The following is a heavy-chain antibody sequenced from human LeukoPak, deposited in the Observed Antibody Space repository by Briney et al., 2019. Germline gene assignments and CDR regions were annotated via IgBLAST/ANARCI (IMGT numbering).Heavy chain of an antibody. Sequence: ASVKVSCKASGYTFTGYYMHWVRQAPGQGLEWMGWINPNSGGTSYAQKFQGRVTMTRDTSISTAYMELSRLRSDDTAVYYCARILAAGPYNWFDPWGQGTLVTVSS. J-gene: IGHJ5*02. CDR3: ARILAAGPYNWFDP. V-gene: IGHV1-2*02. CDR1: GYTFTGYY. D-gene: IGHD6-13*01. CDR2: INPNSGGT.